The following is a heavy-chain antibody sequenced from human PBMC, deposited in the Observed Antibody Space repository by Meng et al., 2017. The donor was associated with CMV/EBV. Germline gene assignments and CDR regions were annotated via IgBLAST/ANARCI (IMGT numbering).Heavy chain of an antibody. D-gene: IGHD6-6*01. CDR2: ISWNSGSI. J-gene: IGHJ6*02. CDR1: GFTFDDYA. V-gene: IGHV3-9*01. CDR3: ARDLLAARRGYYYGMDV. Sequence: GGSLRLSCAASGFTFDDYAMHWVRQAPGKGLEWVSGISWNSGSIGYADSVKGRFTISRDNAKNSLYLQMNSLRAEDTAVYYCARDLLAARRGYYYGMDVWGQGTTVTVSS.